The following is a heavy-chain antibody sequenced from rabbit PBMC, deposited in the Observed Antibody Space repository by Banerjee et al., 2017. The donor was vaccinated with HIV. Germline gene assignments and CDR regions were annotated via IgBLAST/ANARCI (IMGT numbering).Heavy chain of an antibody. D-gene: IGHD7-1*01. CDR3: ARGAFYAGYAGYDL. CDR1: GFDFSSNA. J-gene: IGHJ4*01. CDR2: IFAGSSGST. Sequence: QDQLVESGGGLVQPEGSLTLTCKASGFDFSSNAMCWVRQAPGKGPEWIACIFAGSSGSTYYASWAKGRFTISETSSTTVTLQMTSLTAADTATYFCARGAFYAGYAGYDLWGPGTLVTVS. V-gene: IGHV1S45*01.